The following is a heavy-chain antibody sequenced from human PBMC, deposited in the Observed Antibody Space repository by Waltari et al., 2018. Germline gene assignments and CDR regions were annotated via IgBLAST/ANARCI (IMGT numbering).Heavy chain of an antibody. V-gene: IGHV1-8*03. J-gene: IGHJ4*02. CDR1: GSTFTTYD. CDR3: ARNVAGTGDFDY. Sequence: QVQLVQSGAEVQKPGASVKVSCKASGSTFTTYDINWVRQATGQGLEWIGWMNPNSGNTGYAQKCQGRVTITRTTSIRTAYMELSSLRPDDTAVYYCARNVAGTGDFDYWGQGTLVTVSS. CDR2: MNPNSGNT.